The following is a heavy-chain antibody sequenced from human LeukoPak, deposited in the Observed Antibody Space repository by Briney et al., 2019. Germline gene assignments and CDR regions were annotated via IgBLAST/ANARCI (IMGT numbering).Heavy chain of an antibody. D-gene: IGHD4-11*01. CDR2: ISASGST. CDR3: ARDKDYILDY. V-gene: IGHV4-4*07. J-gene: IGHJ4*02. CDR1: GGSITTYY. Sequence: SETLSLTCAVSGGSITTYYWSWIRQSAGKELEWIGRISASGSTNYNPSLRGRVSMSVDTSNNHFSLSLTSVTAADTAIYYCARDKDYILDYWGQGTLVTVSS.